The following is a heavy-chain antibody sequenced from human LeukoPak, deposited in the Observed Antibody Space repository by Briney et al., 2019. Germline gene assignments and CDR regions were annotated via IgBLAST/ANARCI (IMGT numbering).Heavy chain of an antibody. CDR2: IYYSGST. Sequence: TPSETLSLTCTVSGGSISSYYWSWIQQPPGKGLEWIGYIYYSGSTNYNPSLESRVTISVDTSKNQFSLKLSSVTAADTAVYYCAAYDYVWGSYRSVDYWGQGTLVTVSS. V-gene: IGHV4-59*01. D-gene: IGHD3-16*02. J-gene: IGHJ4*02. CDR1: GGSISSYY. CDR3: AAYDYVWGSYRSVDY.